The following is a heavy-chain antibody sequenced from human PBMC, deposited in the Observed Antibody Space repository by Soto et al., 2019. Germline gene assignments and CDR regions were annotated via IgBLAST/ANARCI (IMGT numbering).Heavy chain of an antibody. Sequence: QVQLVESGGGVVQPGRSLRLSCAASGFSFSSYAMHWVRQAPGKGLKWVAVISYDGSNKHYADSVKGRFTISRDNSKNTLYLQMNSLRAEDTAVYFCAGHDSSHWYSDFDYWGQGTLVTVSS. V-gene: IGHV3-30-3*01. CDR1: GFSFSSYA. J-gene: IGHJ4*02. D-gene: IGHD6-19*01. CDR3: AGHDSSHWYSDFDY. CDR2: ISYDGSNK.